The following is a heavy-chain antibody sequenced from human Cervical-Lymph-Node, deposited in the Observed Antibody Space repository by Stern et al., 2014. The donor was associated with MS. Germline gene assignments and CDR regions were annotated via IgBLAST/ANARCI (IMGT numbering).Heavy chain of an antibody. V-gene: IGHV3-21*01. J-gene: IGHJ3*02. CDR1: GFTFSSYS. CDR2: ISSSSSYI. D-gene: IGHD3-22*01. Sequence: EVQLVESGGGLVKPGGSLRLSCAASGFTFSSYSMNWVRQAPGKGLEWVSSISSSSSYIYYADSVKGRFTISRDNAKNSLYLQMNSLRAEDTAVYYCARALGLNYDSSGYYYDAFDIWGQGTMVTVSS. CDR3: ARALGLNYDSSGYYYDAFDI.